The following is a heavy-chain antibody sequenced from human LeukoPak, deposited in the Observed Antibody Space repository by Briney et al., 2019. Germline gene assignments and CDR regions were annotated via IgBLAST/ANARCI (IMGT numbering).Heavy chain of an antibody. D-gene: IGHD2-2*01. J-gene: IGHJ5*02. CDR1: GFTFTSSA. CDR3: AREYQLLGTVYNYFDP. CDR2: IVVGSGNT. V-gene: IGHV1-58*02. Sequence: SVTVSCKASGFTFTSSAMQWVRQARGQRLEWIGWIVVGSGNTNYAQKFQERVTITRDMSTSTAYMELSSLRSEDTAVYYCAREYQLLGTVYNYFDPWGQGTLVTVSS.